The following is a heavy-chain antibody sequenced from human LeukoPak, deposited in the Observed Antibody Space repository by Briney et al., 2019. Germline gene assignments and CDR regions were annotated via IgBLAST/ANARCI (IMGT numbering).Heavy chain of an antibody. D-gene: IGHD6-19*01. V-gene: IGHV4-34*01. J-gene: IGHJ4*02. CDR1: GGSFSGYY. CDR2: INHSGST. Sequence: SETLSLTCAVYGGSFSGYYWSWIRQPPGKGLEWIGEINHSGSTNYNPSLKSRVTISVDTSKNQFSLKLSSVTAADTAVYYCARQRGYSSGWYYFDYWGQGTLVTVSS. CDR3: ARQRGYSSGWYYFDY.